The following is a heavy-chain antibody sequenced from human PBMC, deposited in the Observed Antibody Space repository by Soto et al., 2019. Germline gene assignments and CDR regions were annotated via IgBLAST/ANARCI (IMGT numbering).Heavy chain of an antibody. D-gene: IGHD3-3*01. V-gene: IGHV3-15*07. CDR2: IKSKTDGGTT. CDR3: NDDFWNP. CDR1: GFTFSNAW. J-gene: IGHJ5*02. Sequence: PGGSLRLSCAASGFTFSNAWMNWVRQAPGKGLEWLGRIKSKTDGGTTDYAAPVKGRFTISRDDSKNTLYLQMSDLKTEDTAVYYCNDDFWNPWGHGTLVTVSS.